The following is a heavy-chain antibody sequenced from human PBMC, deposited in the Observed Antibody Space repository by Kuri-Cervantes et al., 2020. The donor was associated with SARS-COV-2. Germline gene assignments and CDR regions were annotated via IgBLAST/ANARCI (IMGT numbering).Heavy chain of an antibody. CDR2: IYYSGST. Sequence: SQTLSLTCAVYGGSFSGYYWSWIRQPPGKGLEWIGYIYYSGSTNYNPSLKSRVTISVDTSKNQFSLKLSSVTAADTAVYYCANYGDSLYFDYWGQGTLVTVSS. CDR1: GGSFSGYY. D-gene: IGHD4-17*01. CDR3: ANYGDSLYFDY. V-gene: IGHV4-59*12. J-gene: IGHJ4*02.